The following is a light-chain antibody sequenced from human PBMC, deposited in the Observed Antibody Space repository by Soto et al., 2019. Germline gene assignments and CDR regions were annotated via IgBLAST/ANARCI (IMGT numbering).Light chain of an antibody. Sequence: DIVLTQSPATLSLSPGERATLSCRARQSVATYLAWYQQKPGQAPRLLIYDAINRATGIPARFSGSGSGTDFTLTTSRLEPEDFAVYYCQQRSNWPSVTFGGGTKVEI. V-gene: IGKV3-11*01. J-gene: IGKJ4*01. CDR1: QSVATY. CDR2: DAI. CDR3: QQRSNWPSVT.